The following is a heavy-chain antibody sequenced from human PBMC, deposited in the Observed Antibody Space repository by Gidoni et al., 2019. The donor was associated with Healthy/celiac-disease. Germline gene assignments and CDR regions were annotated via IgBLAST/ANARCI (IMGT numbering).Heavy chain of an antibody. V-gene: IGHV3-23*01. D-gene: IGHD3-3*01. CDR1: GFTFSSYS. Sequence: EVQLLETGGGLVQPGGSLRLSCAASGFTFSSYSMCWVRKAPRKGLEWVSAMRGSGGSTYYADSVKGRFTISRDSSKNTLYLQMNSLRAEDTAVYYCAKGGSYYDFWSGYYMQSLSDYFDYWGQGTLVTVSS. CDR3: AKGGSYYDFWSGYYMQSLSDYFDY. CDR2: MRGSGGST. J-gene: IGHJ4*02.